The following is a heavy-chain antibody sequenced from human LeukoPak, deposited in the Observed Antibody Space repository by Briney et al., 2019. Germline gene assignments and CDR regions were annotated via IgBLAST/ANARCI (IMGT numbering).Heavy chain of an antibody. J-gene: IGHJ4*02. Sequence: RGSLRLSCAASGFTFSSYAMSWVRQAPGKGLEWVAVISYDGSNKYYADSVKGRLTISRDNSKNTLYLQMNSLRAEDTAVYYCAKALYDYVWGSYRLIDYWGQGTLVTVSS. CDR3: AKALYDYVWGSYRLIDY. D-gene: IGHD3-16*02. V-gene: IGHV3-30*18. CDR1: GFTFSSYA. CDR2: ISYDGSNK.